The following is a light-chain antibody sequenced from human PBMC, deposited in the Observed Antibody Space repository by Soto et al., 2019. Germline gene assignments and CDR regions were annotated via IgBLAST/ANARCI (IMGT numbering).Light chain of an antibody. CDR3: QQRSNWPLT. V-gene: IGKV3-11*01. CDR2: DAS. J-gene: IGKJ4*01. CDR1: QSVSSY. Sequence: EIVLTQSPATLSLSPGERASLSCRASQSVSSYLAWYQQKAGQAPRLLIYDASNRATGIPARFSGSGSGTDFTLPISSLEPEDFAVSYCQQRSNWPLTFGGGTKVEIK.